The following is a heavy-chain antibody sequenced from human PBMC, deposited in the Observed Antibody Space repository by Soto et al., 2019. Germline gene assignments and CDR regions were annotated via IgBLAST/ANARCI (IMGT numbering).Heavy chain of an antibody. CDR2: ISGSGGST. CDR3: AKFSMVRGGEDYFDY. CDR1: GFTFSSYA. J-gene: IGHJ4*02. V-gene: IGHV3-23*01. Sequence: GGSLRLSCAASGFTFSSYAMSWVRQAPGKGLEWVSAISGSGGSTYYADSVKGRFTISRDNSKNTLYLQMNSLRAEDTAVYYCAKFSMVRGGEDYFDYWGQGTLVTVSS. D-gene: IGHD3-10*01.